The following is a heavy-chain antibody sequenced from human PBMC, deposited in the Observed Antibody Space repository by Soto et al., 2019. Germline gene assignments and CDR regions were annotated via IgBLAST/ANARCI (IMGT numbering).Heavy chain of an antibody. V-gene: IGHV4-31*03. D-gene: IGHD1-7*01. CDR2: IYYSGST. Sequence: PSETLSLTCTVSGGSISSGGYYWSWIRQHPGKGLEWIGYIYYSGSTYYNPSLKSRVTISVYTSKNQFSLKLSSVTAADTAVYYCARDRRRNYGIDYWGQGTLVTVSS. J-gene: IGHJ4*02. CDR1: GGSISSGGYY. CDR3: ARDRRRNYGIDY.